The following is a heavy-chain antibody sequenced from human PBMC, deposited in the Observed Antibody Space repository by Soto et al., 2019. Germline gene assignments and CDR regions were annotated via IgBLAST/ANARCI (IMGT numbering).Heavy chain of an antibody. D-gene: IGHD5-12*01. CDR2: IRSKANSYAT. CDR1: GFTFSGSA. Sequence: GGSLRLSCAASGFTFSGSAMHWVRQASGKXLGWVGRIRSKANSYATAYAASVKGRFTISRDDSKNTAYLQMNSLKTEDTAVYYCTSPYSGYDYHLPFDYWGQGTLVTVSS. J-gene: IGHJ4*02. V-gene: IGHV3-73*01. CDR3: TSPYSGYDYHLPFDY.